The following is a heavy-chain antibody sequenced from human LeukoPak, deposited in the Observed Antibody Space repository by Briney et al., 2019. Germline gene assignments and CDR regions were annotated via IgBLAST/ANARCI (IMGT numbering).Heavy chain of an antibody. V-gene: IGHV3-11*04. J-gene: IGHJ1*01. D-gene: IGHD3-22*01. CDR3: AGRSYYDSSGYYYEYFQH. Sequence: PGGSLRLSCAASGFTFSDYYMSWIRQAPGKGLEWVSYISSSGSTIYYADSVKGRFTISRDNAKNSLYLQMNSLRAEDTAVYYCAGRSYYDSSGYYYEYFQHWGQGTLVTVSS. CDR2: ISSSGSTI. CDR1: GFTFSDYY.